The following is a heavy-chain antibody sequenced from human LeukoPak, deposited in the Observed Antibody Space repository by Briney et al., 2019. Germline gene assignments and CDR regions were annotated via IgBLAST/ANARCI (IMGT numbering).Heavy chain of an antibody. J-gene: IGHJ4*02. CDR1: GGSISSYY. CDR3: ARGPKVGPRDWLLLRVPASGYYFDY. CDR2: IYYSGST. Sequence: PSETLSLTCTVSGGSISSYYWSWIRQPPGKGLEWIGYIYYSGSTNYNPSLKSRVTISVDTSKNQFSLKLSSVTAADTAVYYCARGPKVGPRDWLLLRVPASGYYFDYWGQGTLVTVSS. D-gene: IGHD1-26*01. V-gene: IGHV4-59*08.